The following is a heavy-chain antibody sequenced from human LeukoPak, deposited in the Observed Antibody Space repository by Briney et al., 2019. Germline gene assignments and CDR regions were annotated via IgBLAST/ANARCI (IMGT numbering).Heavy chain of an antibody. Sequence: SETLSLTCTVSNGSISGYYWIWIRQPPGKGLEWIGYIYYSGTTSYKPSLRSRVTMSVDTSKNQFSLRLNSVAAADTAVYYCARMGAIAGASANPDHWGQGTLVTVSS. J-gene: IGHJ4*02. CDR3: ARMGAIAGASANPDH. D-gene: IGHD4/OR15-4a*01. CDR1: NGSISGYY. CDR2: IYYSGTT. V-gene: IGHV4-59*01.